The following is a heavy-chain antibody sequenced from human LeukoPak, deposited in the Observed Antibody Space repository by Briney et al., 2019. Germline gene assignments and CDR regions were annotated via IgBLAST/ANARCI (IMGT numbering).Heavy chain of an antibody. CDR1: GGSFSGYY. V-gene: IGHV4-34*01. D-gene: IGHD6-13*01. J-gene: IGHJ6*02. CDR3: ARAVAAAGTGEDV. CDR2: INHSGSA. Sequence: SETLSLTCAVYGGSFSGYYWSWIRQPPGKGLEWIGEINHSGSANYNPSLKSRVTISVDTSKNQFSLKLSSVTAADTAVYYCARAVAAAGTGEDVWGQGTTVTVSS.